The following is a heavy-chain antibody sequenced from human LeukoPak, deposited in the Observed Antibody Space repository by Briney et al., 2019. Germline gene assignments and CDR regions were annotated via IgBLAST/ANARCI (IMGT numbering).Heavy chain of an antibody. V-gene: IGHV4-4*07. CDR2: IYTSGST. J-gene: IGHJ3*02. CDR3: ARGEGDIVVVPAAYHQHDAFDI. D-gene: IGHD2-2*01. Sequence: SETLSLTCTVSGGSISSYYWSWIRQPAGKGLEWIGRIYTSGSTNYNPSLKSRVTISVDTSKNQFSLKLSSVTAADTAVYYCARGEGDIVVVPAAYHQHDAFDIWGQGTMVTVSS. CDR1: GGSISSYY.